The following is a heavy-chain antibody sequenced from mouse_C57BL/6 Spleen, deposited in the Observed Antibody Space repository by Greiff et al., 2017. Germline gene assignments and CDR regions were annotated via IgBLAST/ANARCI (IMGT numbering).Heavy chain of an antibody. Sequence: DVQLQESGPGLVKPSQSLSLTCSVTGYSITSGYYWNWIRQFPGNKLEWMGYISYDGSNNYNPSLKNRISITRDTSKNQFFLKLNSVTTEDTATYYCARAGDGYPFAYWGQGTLVTVSA. CDR1: GYSITSGYY. CDR2: ISYDGSN. CDR3: ARAGDGYPFAY. J-gene: IGHJ3*01. V-gene: IGHV3-6*01. D-gene: IGHD2-3*01.